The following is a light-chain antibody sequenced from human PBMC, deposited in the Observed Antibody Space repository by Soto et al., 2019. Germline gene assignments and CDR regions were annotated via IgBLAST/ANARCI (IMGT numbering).Light chain of an antibody. CDR1: KLGDKY. V-gene: IGLV3-1*01. Sequence: SYELTQPPSVSVSPGQTASITCSGDKLGDKYACWYQQKPGQSPVLVIYQDSKRPSGIPERFSGSNSGNTATLTISGTQAMDEADYYCQSYDDTNQVFGGGTKLTVL. CDR2: QDS. J-gene: IGLJ3*02. CDR3: QSYDDTNQV.